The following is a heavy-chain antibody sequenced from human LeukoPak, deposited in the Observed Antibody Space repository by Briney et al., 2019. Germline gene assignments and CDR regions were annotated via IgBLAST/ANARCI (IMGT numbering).Heavy chain of an antibody. CDR3: AKRTRGYSYGTLDY. Sequence: PGGSLRLSCAASGFTFSSYAMSWVRQAPGKGLEWVSAISGSGGSTYYADSVKGRFTISRDNSKSTLFLQMNSLRAEDTAVYYCAKRTRGYSYGTLDYWGQGTLVTVSS. V-gene: IGHV3-23*01. CDR1: GFTFSSYA. J-gene: IGHJ4*02. D-gene: IGHD5-18*01. CDR2: ISGSGGST.